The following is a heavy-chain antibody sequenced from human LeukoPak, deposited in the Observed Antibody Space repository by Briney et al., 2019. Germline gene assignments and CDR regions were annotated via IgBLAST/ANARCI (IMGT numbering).Heavy chain of an antibody. J-gene: IGHJ3*02. Sequence: GSLRLSCAASGFTFSNAWMSWVRQAPGKGLEWVGRIKSKTDGGTTDYAAPVKGRFTISRDDSKNTLYLQMNSLKTEDTAVYYCTTSVTARGYDAFDIWGQGTMVTVSS. D-gene: IGHD2-21*02. CDR2: IKSKTDGGTT. CDR1: GFTFSNAW. CDR3: TTSVTARGYDAFDI. V-gene: IGHV3-15*01.